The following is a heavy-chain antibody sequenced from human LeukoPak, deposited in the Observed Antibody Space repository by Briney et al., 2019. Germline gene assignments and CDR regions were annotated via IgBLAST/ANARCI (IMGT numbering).Heavy chain of an antibody. Sequence: EPSETLSLTCSVSGASITSSYWSWIRQTPGKGLEWIGNIYSGSTNYNPSFESRVTVSLDTSKNQFSLRLTSVTAADTALYYCARDGYGSGSYGWFDPWGQGTLVTVFS. D-gene: IGHD3-10*01. CDR3: ARDGYGSGSYGWFDP. V-gene: IGHV4-59*01. J-gene: IGHJ5*02. CDR1: GASITSSY. CDR2: IYSGST.